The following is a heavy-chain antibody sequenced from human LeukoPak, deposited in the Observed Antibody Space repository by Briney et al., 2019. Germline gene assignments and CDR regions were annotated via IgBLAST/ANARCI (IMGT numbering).Heavy chain of an antibody. V-gene: IGHV1-46*01. D-gene: IGHD6-13*01. J-gene: IGHJ4*02. CDR2: INPSGGST. CDR3: ARDLEAAAGPVDY. CDR1: GYTFTGYY. Sequence: ASVKVSCKASGYTFTGYYMHWVRQAPGQGLEWMGIINPSGGSTSYAQKFQGRVTMTRDTSTSTAYMELRSLRSDDTAVYYCARDLEAAAGPVDYWGQGTLVTVSS.